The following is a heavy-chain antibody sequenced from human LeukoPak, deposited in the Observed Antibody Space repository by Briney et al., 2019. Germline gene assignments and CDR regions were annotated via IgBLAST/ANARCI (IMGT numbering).Heavy chain of an antibody. D-gene: IGHD3-16*01. CDR3: ARDLTTLFDY. CDR2: ISSTGIAT. J-gene: IGHJ4*02. CDR1: GFTFSSYA. Sequence: GGSLRLSCATSGFTFSSYAMSWVRQAPGKGLEWVSAISSTGIATYYADSVKGRFTISRDKSKNTLYLQMSGLRAEDTAVYYCARDLTTLFDYWGQGTLVTVSS. V-gene: IGHV3-23*01.